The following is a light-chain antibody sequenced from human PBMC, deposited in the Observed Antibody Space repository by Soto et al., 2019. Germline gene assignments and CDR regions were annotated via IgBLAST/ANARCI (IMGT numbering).Light chain of an antibody. Sequence: IVLSQSPGTLSLSPGERATLSCGASQSVSSNLAWYQQKPGQAPRLLIYGASTRATGIPARFSGSGSGTEFTLTISSLQSEDFAVYYCQQYNNWPPVTFGQGTKVDIK. CDR1: QSVSSN. J-gene: IGKJ1*01. CDR3: QQYNNWPPVT. CDR2: GAS. V-gene: IGKV3-15*01.